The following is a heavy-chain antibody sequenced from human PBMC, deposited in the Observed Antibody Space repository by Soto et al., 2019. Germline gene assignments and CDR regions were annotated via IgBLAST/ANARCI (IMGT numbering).Heavy chain of an antibody. Sequence: TLSLTCTVSGGSISSGGYYWSWIRQHPGKGLEWIGYIYYSGSTYYNPSLKSRVTISVDTSKNQFSLKLSSVTAADTAVYYCARASEGPYGMDVWGQGTTVTVSS. CDR1: GGSISSGGYY. CDR2: IYYSGST. CDR3: ARASEGPYGMDV. V-gene: IGHV4-31*03. J-gene: IGHJ6*02.